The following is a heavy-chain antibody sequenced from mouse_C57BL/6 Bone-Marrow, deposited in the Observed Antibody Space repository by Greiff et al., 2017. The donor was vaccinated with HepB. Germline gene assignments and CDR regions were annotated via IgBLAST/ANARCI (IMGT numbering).Heavy chain of an antibody. Sequence: QVQLQQPGAELVKPGASVKMSCKASGYTFTSYWITWVKQRPGQGLEWIGDIYPGSGSTNYNEKFKGKATLTADKSSSTAYMELRSLTSEDSAVYFCAREGGVLAYWGQGTTLTVSS. CDR3: AREGGVLAY. D-gene: IGHD2-14*01. CDR1: GYTFTSYW. V-gene: IGHV1-55*01. CDR2: IYPGSGST. J-gene: IGHJ2*01.